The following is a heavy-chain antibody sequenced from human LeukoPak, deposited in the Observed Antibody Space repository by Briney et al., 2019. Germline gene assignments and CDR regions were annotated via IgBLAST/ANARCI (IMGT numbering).Heavy chain of an antibody. CDR1: GFTFSTYA. CDR2: ISSGGTT. Sequence: GGSLRLSCVGSGFTFSTYAMNWARQAPGKGLEWVSAISSGGTTYYADSVKGRFSTSRDNSKNTVYLQMNSLRAEDTAVYYCATRQTTVDYYDCWGQGTLVTVSS. J-gene: IGHJ4*02. D-gene: IGHD4-23*01. V-gene: IGHV3-23*01. CDR3: ATRQTTVDYYDC.